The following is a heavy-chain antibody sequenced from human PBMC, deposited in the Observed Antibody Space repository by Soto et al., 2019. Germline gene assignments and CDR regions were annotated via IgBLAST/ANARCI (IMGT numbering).Heavy chain of an antibody. V-gene: IGHV3-21*01. Sequence: GGSLRLSCAASGFTFSSYSMNWVRQAPGKGLEWVSSISSSSSYIYYADSVKGRFTISRDNAKNSLYLQMNSLRAEDTAVYYCAIGLRRGTVTTIPGDWGQGSLVTGSS. CDR1: GFTFSSYS. CDR2: ISSSSSYI. J-gene: IGHJ4*02. D-gene: IGHD4-17*01. CDR3: AIGLRRGTVTTIPGD.